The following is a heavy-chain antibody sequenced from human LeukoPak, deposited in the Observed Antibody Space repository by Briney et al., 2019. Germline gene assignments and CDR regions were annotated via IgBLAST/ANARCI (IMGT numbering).Heavy chain of an antibody. V-gene: IGHV3-53*01. J-gene: IGHJ4*02. CDR3: AREEVKSFDN. CDR2: LYSGGSI. Sequence: GGSLRLSCAASGFTVSSNYMSWVRQAPGRGLEWVSILYSGGSIYYADSVKGRFTISRDNSKNTLYLQVNNLRAEDTAVYYCAREEVKSFDNWGQGTLVTVSS. CDR1: GFTVSSNY.